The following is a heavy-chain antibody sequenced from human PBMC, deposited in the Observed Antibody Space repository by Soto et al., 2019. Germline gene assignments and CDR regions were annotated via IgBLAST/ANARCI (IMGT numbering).Heavy chain of an antibody. J-gene: IGHJ6*02. CDR2: ISYDGSNK. D-gene: IGHD1-7*01. CDR3: ARDFITGTTGGAGYGLDV. Sequence: QVQLVESGGGVVQPGRSLRLSCAASGFTFSSYAMHWVRQAPGKGLEWVAVISYDGSNKYYADSVKGRFTISRDNSKNTLYLQMNSLRAEDTAVYYCARDFITGTTGGAGYGLDVWGQGTTVTVSS. V-gene: IGHV3-30-3*01. CDR1: GFTFSSYA.